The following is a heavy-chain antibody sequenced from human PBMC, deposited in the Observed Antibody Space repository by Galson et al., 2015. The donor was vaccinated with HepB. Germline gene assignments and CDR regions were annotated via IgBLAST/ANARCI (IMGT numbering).Heavy chain of an antibody. CDR3: AKDRGYSYGYPLGY. CDR2: ISGSGGST. J-gene: IGHJ4*02. Sequence: FSSYAMSWVRQAPGKGLEWVSAISGSGGSTYYADSVKGRFTISRDNSKNTLYLQMNSLRAEDTAVYYCAKDRGYSYGYPLGYWGQGTLVTVSS. CDR1: FSSYA. D-gene: IGHD5-18*01. V-gene: IGHV3-23*01.